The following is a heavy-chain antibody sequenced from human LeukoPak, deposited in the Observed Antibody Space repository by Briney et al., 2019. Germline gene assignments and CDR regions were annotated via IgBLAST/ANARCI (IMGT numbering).Heavy chain of an antibody. J-gene: IGHJ4*02. Sequence: GGSLRLSCAASGFTFSSYWMSWVRQAPGKGLEWVANIKQDGSEKYYVDSVKGRFTISRDNAKNSLYLQMNSLRAEDTAVYYCAKPAGYCSTTTCSRPFDFWGQGTLVTVSS. CDR2: IKQDGSEK. CDR3: AKPAGYCSTTTCSRPFDF. D-gene: IGHD2-2*01. V-gene: IGHV3-7*03. CDR1: GFTFSSYW.